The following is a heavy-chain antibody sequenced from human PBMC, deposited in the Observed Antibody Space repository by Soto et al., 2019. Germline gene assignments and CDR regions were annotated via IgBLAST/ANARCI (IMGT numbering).Heavy chain of an antibody. CDR2: VYWNDDK. J-gene: IGHJ4*02. CDR1: GFSPTTRQLG. CDR3: AHLNTRGYYFDY. Sequence: SGLTLVNPTQALTLTCTFSGFSPTTRQLGVGWIRQPPGAALEWLAHVYWNDDKSYSLSLKNRITITKATSKRQVVVTITNMEPVDTATYYCAHLNTRGYYFDYWGQGAMVTVSS. V-gene: IGHV2-5*01.